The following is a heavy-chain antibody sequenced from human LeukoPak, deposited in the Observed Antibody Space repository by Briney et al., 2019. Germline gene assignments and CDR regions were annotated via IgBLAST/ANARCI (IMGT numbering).Heavy chain of an antibody. D-gene: IGHD2-15*01. Sequence: GGSLRLSCAASGFTFSSYAMSWVRQAPGEGLELVSAISGSGGSTYYADSVKGRFTISTANSKTTLYLQMNSLRAEDTAVYYCAKIPTGRKVAATDYFDYWGQGTLVTVSS. CDR1: GFTFSSYA. V-gene: IGHV3-23*01. CDR2: ISGSGGST. J-gene: IGHJ4*02. CDR3: AKIPTGRKVAATDYFDY.